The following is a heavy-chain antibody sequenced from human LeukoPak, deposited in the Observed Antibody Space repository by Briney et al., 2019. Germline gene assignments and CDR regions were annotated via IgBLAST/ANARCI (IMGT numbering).Heavy chain of an antibody. CDR2: INHSGST. J-gene: IGHJ5*02. CDR3: ARGGTKYCSGGSCYFRA. CDR1: GGSFSGYY. Sequence: PSETLSLTCAVYGGSFSGYYWSWIRQPPGKGLEWIGEINHSGSTNCNPSLKSRVTISVDTSKNQFSLKLSSVTAADTAVYYCARGGTKYCSGGSCYFRAWGQGTLVTVSS. D-gene: IGHD2-15*01. V-gene: IGHV4-34*01.